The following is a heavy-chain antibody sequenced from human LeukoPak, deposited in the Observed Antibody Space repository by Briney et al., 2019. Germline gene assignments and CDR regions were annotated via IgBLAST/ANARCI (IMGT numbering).Heavy chain of an antibody. J-gene: IGHJ6*02. V-gene: IGHV3-21*01. CDR2: ISSSSSYI. Sequence: GGSLRLSCAASGFTFSSYSMNWVRQAPGKGLEWVSSISSSSSYIYYADSVKGRFTISRDNAKNSLYLQMNSLRAEDTAVYYCARDLPTYCSSTSCRPHYGMDVWGQGTTVTVSS. CDR1: GFTFSSYS. D-gene: IGHD2-2*01. CDR3: ARDLPTYCSSTSCRPHYGMDV.